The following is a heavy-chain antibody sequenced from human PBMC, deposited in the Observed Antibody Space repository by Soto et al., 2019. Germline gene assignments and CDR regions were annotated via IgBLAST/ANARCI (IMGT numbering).Heavy chain of an antibody. Sequence: QVQQVESGGGGVQPGRSLRLSCATSGFTFSSFVMHWVRQAPGKGLEWVAVIYHDGSNKYYADSVKGRFTISRDNSKSTLYLQMNSLRAEDTAVYYCASRVGAVDYWGQGTLVTVSS. D-gene: IGHD3-16*01. CDR1: GFTFSSFV. CDR3: ASRVGAVDY. J-gene: IGHJ4*02. CDR2: IYHDGSNK. V-gene: IGHV3-33*01.